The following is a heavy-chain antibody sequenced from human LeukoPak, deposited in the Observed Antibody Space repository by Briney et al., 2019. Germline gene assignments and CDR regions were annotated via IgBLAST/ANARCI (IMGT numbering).Heavy chain of an antibody. CDR2: LKRDGSEK. CDR3: AGGRGDFGSVDY. J-gene: IGHJ4*02. D-gene: IGHD3-10*01. CDR1: GFTFSTYW. V-gene: IGHV3-7*01. Sequence: GGSLRLSCAASGFTFSTYWMSWVRQAPGKGLEWVANLKRDGSEKYYVDSVKGRFTISRDNAKNSLYLQMNSLRAEDTAVYYCAGGRGDFGSVDYWGQGTLVTVSS.